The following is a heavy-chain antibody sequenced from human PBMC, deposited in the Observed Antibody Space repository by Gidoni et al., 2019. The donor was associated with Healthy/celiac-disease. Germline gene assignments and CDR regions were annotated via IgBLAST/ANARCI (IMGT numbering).Heavy chain of an antibody. J-gene: IGHJ6*02. CDR2: IWYEGSNK. D-gene: IGHD3-10*01. CDR1: GFTFSSYG. Sequence: QVQLVESGGGVVQPGRSLRLSCAASGFTFSSYGMHWVRQAPGKGLEWVAVIWYEGSNKYYADSVKGRFTISRDNSKNTLYLQMNSLRAEDTAVYYCARGSLWFGELPYYYYGMDVWGQGTTVTVSS. CDR3: ARGSLWFGELPYYYYGMDV. V-gene: IGHV3-33*01.